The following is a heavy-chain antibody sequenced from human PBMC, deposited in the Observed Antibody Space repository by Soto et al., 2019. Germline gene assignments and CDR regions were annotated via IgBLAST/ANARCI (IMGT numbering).Heavy chain of an antibody. CDR1: GFTVSSNY. D-gene: IGHD6-19*01. V-gene: IGHV3-66*01. J-gene: IGHJ6*03. CDR2: IYRGGST. Sequence: EVQLVESGGGLVQPGGSLRLSCAASGFTVSSNYMSWVRQAPGKGLEWVSVIYRGGSTYYADSVKGRFTISRDNSKNTLYLQMNSLSAEDTAVYYCARDTPGIAVAGNYMHVWGKGTTVTVSS. CDR3: ARDTPGIAVAGNYMHV.